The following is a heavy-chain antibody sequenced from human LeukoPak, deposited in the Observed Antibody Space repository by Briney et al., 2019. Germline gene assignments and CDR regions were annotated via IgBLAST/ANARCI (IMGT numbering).Heavy chain of an antibody. CDR2: ISYDGSNK. Sequence: PGGSLRLSCAASGFTFSSYVMHWVRQAPGKGLEWVAVISYDGSNKYYADSVKGRFTISRDNSKNTLYVQMSSLRAEDTAVYYCAREMDTAMVFDYWGQGTLVTVSS. V-gene: IGHV3-30-3*01. J-gene: IGHJ4*02. CDR3: AREMDTAMVFDY. CDR1: GFTFSSYV. D-gene: IGHD5-18*01.